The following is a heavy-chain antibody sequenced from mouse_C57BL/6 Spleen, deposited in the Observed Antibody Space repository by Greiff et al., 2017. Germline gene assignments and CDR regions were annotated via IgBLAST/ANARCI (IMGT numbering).Heavy chain of an antibody. CDR3: ARGGFGAMDY. Sequence: QVQLKQSGPELVKPGASVKISCKASGYAFSSSWMNWVKQRPGKGLEWIGRIYPGDGDTNYNGKFKGKATLTADKSSSTAYMQLSSLTSEDSAVYFCARGGFGAMDYWGQGTSVTVSS. CDR2: IYPGDGDT. CDR1: GYAFSSSW. V-gene: IGHV1-82*01. J-gene: IGHJ4*01.